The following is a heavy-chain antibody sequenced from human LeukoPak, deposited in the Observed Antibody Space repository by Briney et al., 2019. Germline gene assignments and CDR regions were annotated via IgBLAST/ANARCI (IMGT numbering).Heavy chain of an antibody. D-gene: IGHD3-16*02. CDR1: GGSLSSYY. CDR3: ARGRYRGVINY. Sequence: SETLSLTCTVSGGSLSSYYWSWIRQPPGKGLEWIGYIYYSGSTNYNPSLTSRVTISVDTSKNQFSLTLSSVTAADTAVYYCARGRYRGVINYWGQGTLVTVSS. J-gene: IGHJ4*02. V-gene: IGHV4-59*12. CDR2: IYYSGST.